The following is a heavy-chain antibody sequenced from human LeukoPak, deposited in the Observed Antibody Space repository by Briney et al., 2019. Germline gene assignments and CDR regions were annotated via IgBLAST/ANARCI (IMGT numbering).Heavy chain of an antibody. CDR3: ASFLPNCSSTSCYP. D-gene: IGHD2-2*01. CDR2: IIPILGIA. J-gene: IGHJ5*02. V-gene: IGHV1-69*04. CDR1: GGTFSSYA. Sequence: SVKVSCKASGGTFSSYAISWVRQAPGQGLEWMGRIIPILGIANYAQKFQGRVTITADKSTSTAYMELGSLRSEDTAVYYCASFLPNCSSTSCYPWGQGTLVTVSS.